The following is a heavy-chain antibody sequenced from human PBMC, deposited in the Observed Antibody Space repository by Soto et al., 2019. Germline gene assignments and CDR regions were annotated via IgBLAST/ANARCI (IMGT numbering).Heavy chain of an antibody. CDR2: IIPIFGTA. J-gene: IGHJ1*01. D-gene: IGHD2-8*01. CDR3: ARGTARKYVYFQH. CDR1: GGTFSSYA. V-gene: IGHV1-69*13. Sequence: ASVKVSCKASGGTFSSYAISCVRQAPGQGLEWMGGIIPIFGTANYAQKFQGRVTITADESTSTAYMELSSLRSEDTAVYYCARGTARKYVYFQHWGQGTLVTVSS.